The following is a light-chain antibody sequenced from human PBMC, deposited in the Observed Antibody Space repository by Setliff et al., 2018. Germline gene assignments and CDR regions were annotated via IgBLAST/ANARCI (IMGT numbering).Light chain of an antibody. Sequence: QSALTQPASVSGSPGQSITISCTGTSSDVGSYDLVSWYQQHPGKAPKLMIYEVSKRPSGVSNRFSGSKSGNTASLTISGLQAEDAADYYCCSYAGSTTYVVFGGGT. V-gene: IGLV2-23*02. CDR3: CSYAGSTTYVV. CDR2: EVS. CDR1: SSDVGSYDL. J-gene: IGLJ2*01.